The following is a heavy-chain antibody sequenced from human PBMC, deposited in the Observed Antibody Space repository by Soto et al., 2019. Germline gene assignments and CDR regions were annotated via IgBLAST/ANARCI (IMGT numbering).Heavy chain of an antibody. CDR3: ARGYLWPLSCYFDY. V-gene: IGHV1-18*01. CDR2: ISAYNGNT. CDR1: GYTFTSYG. Sequence: GASVKVSCKASGYTFTSYGISWVRQANGQGLEWMGWISAYNGNTNYAQKLQGRVTVTTDTSTSTAYMELRSLRSDDTAVYYCARGYLWPLSCYFDYWGQGTLVTVSS. J-gene: IGHJ4*02. D-gene: IGHD3-10*01.